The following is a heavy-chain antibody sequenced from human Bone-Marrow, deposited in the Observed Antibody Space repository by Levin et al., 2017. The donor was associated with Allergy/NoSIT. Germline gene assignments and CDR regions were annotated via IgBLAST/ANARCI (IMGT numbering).Heavy chain of an antibody. V-gene: IGHV1-8*01. J-gene: IGHJ5*02. CDR1: GYTFTSYD. CDR2: MNPNIGNT. D-gene: IGHD2-2*02. CDR3: ARGNIGVIVAAIRHWFDP. Sequence: ASVKVSCKASGYTFTSYDINWVRQAPGQGLEWMGWMNPNIGNTGYAQEFQGRLTMTRNISISTAYMELSSLTSEDTAVYYCARGNIGVIVAAIRHWFDPWGQGTLVTVSS.